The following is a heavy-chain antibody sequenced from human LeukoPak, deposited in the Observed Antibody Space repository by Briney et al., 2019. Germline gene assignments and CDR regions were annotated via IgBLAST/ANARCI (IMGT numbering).Heavy chain of an antibody. D-gene: IGHD6-6*01. V-gene: IGHV3-7*01. Sequence: PGGSLRLSCAASGFTFSSYEMNWVRQAPGKGLEWVANINQDGSEKYYVDSVKGRFTISRDNAKNSLYLQMNSLRAEDTAVYYCARDRPAARSDYWGQGTLVTVSS. J-gene: IGHJ4*02. CDR1: GFTFSSYE. CDR3: ARDRPAARSDY. CDR2: INQDGSEK.